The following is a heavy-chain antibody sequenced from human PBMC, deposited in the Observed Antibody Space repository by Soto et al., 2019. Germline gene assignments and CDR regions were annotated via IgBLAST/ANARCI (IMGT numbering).Heavy chain of an antibody. CDR2: ISPYNGRT. V-gene: IGHV1-18*01. J-gene: IGHJ6*02. CDR1: GYSFSTYG. Sequence: DSVKVSCKESGYSFSTYGIAWVRHAPGQGPEWMGWISPYNGRTNYAQNVKGRVVMTTDISTNTVYLELRSLRSEDTAVYYCAIFTLGGNSPYCRGTSCSAMYYYGLDGWGQGTRVTVAS. CDR3: AIFTLGGNSPYCRGTSCSAMYYYGLDG. D-gene: IGHD2-2*01.